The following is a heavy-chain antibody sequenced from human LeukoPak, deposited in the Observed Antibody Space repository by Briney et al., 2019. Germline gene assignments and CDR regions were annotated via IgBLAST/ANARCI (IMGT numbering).Heavy chain of an antibody. J-gene: IGHJ5*02. D-gene: IGHD3-22*01. V-gene: IGHV3-66*01. Sequence: GGSLRLSCAASGFTVSSNYMSWVRQAPGKGLEWVSVIYSGGSTYYADSVKGRFTISRDNSKNTLYLQMNSLRAEDTAVYYCARGDSSGYYNWFDPWGQGTLVTVSS. CDR3: ARGDSSGYYNWFDP. CDR1: GFTVSSNY. CDR2: IYSGGST.